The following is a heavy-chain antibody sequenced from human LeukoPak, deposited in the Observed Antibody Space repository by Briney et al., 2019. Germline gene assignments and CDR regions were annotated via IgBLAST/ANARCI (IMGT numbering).Heavy chain of an antibody. D-gene: IGHD1-26*01. J-gene: IGHJ4*02. Sequence: PSGTLSLTCAVSSGSISSTNWWSWVRQPPGKGLEWIGEISQSVHTIYNPSLKSRVTISVDKSKNQVSLNLRSVTAADTAVYYCARDPHSGSYRNFDYWGQGTLVTVSS. CDR2: ISQSVHT. V-gene: IGHV4-4*02. CDR3: ARDPHSGSYRNFDY. CDR1: SGSISSTNW.